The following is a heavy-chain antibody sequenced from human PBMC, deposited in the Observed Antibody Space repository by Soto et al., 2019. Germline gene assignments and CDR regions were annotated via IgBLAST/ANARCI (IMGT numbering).Heavy chain of an antibody. J-gene: IGHJ4*02. CDR2: ISYDGSNK. D-gene: IGHD3-22*01. Sequence: QVQLVESGGGVVQPGRSLRLSCAASGFTFSSYGMHWVRQAPGKGLEWMAVISYDGSNKYYADSVKGRFTISRDNSKNTLYLQMNSLRAEDTAVYYCAKDRNYYDSSGYILDYWGQGTLVTVSS. CDR3: AKDRNYYDSSGYILDY. CDR1: GFTFSSYG. V-gene: IGHV3-30*18.